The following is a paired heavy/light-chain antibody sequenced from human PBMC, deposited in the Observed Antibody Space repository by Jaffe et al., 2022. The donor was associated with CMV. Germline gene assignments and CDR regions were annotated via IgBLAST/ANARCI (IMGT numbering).Heavy chain of an antibody. D-gene: IGHD5-18*01. V-gene: IGHV4-34*01. Sequence: QVQLQQWGAGLLKPSETLSLTCAVYGGSFSGYYWSWIRQPPGKGLEWIGEINHSGSTNYNPSLKSRVTISVDTSKNQFSLKLSSVTAADTAVYYCARGRTSLWLRPAKYYFDYWGQGTLVTVSS. CDR1: GGSFSGYY. CDR2: INHSGST. CDR3: ARGRTSLWLRPAKYYFDY. J-gene: IGHJ4*02.
Light chain of an antibody. CDR3: GTWDSSLSAGGV. Sequence: QSVLTQPPSVSAAPGQKVTISCSGSSSNIGNNYVSWYQQLPGTAPKLLIYENNKRPSGIPDRFSGSKSGTSATLGITGLQTGDEADYYCGTWDSSLSAGGVFGGGTKLTVL. V-gene: IGLV1-51*02. J-gene: IGLJ3*02. CDR2: ENN. CDR1: SSNIGNNY.